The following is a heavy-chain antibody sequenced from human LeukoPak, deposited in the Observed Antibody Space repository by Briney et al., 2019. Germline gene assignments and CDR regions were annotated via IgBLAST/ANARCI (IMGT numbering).Heavy chain of an antibody. V-gene: IGHV3-9*01. J-gene: IGHJ4*02. CDR3: AKAIGRYCSGGSCYTFDY. CDR1: GFTFDDYA. D-gene: IGHD2-15*01. CDR2: ISWNSGSI. Sequence: GRSLRLSCAASGFTFDDYAMHWVRQAPGKGLEWVSGISWNSGSIGYADSVKSRFTISRDNAKNSLYLQMNSLRAEDTALYYCAKAIGRYCSGGSCYTFDYWGQGTLVTVSS.